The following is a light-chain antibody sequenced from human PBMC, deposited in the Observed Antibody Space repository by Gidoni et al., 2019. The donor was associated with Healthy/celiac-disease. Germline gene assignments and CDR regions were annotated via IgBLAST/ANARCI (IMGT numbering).Light chain of an antibody. CDR2: HTS. V-gene: IGKV3-11*01. Sequence: EIVLTQSPATLSLSPGERATLSCRASQSVSSYLAWYQQKPGQAPRLLIYHTSNRATGIPARFSGSGSGTDFTPTISSLEPEDFAVYYCQQRYNWPALTFGGGTKVDVK. CDR1: QSVSSY. J-gene: IGKJ4*01. CDR3: QQRYNWPALT.